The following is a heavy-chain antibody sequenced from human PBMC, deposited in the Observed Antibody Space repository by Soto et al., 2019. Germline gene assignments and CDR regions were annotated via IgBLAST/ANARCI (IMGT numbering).Heavy chain of an antibody. Sequence: QVQVEQSGAEVKKPGSSVKVSCKASGDTFSSYGFTWVRQAPGQGLEWMGGIIPILRTANYAQKFQGRVTITADESTSTAYMELSSLRSEDTAVYYCARALVATNAFDYWGQEILVTVSS. CDR1: GDTFSSYG. J-gene: IGHJ4*02. V-gene: IGHV1-69*11. CDR2: IIPILRTA. CDR3: ARALVATNAFDY. D-gene: IGHD5-12*01.